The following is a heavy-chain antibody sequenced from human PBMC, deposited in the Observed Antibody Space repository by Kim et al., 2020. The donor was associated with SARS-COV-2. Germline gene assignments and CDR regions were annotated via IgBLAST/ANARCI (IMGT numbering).Heavy chain of an antibody. J-gene: IGHJ6*02. Sequence: GGSLRLSCAASGFTFSSYAMSWVRQAPGKGLEWVSAISGSGGSTYYADSVKGRFTISRDNSKNTLYLQMNSLRAEDTAVYYCAKDEGYCTNGVCYAFRKGYYYGMDVWGQGTTVTVSS. CDR2: ISGSGGST. V-gene: IGHV3-23*01. CDR1: GFTFSSYA. D-gene: IGHD2-8*01. CDR3: AKDEGYCTNGVCYAFRKGYYYGMDV.